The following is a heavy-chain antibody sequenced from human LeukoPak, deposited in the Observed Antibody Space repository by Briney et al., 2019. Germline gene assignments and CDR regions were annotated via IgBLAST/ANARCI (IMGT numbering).Heavy chain of an antibody. CDR3: ARDLYDYVWGSPT. CDR2: INPNSGGT. V-gene: IGHV1-2*02. Sequence: ASVTVSCKASGYTFTGYYMHWVRQAPGQGLEWMGWINPNSGGTNYAQKFQGRVTITRDTSISTAYMELSRLRSDDTAVYYCARDLYDYVWGSPTWGQGTLVTVSS. D-gene: IGHD3-16*01. CDR1: GYTFTGYY. J-gene: IGHJ5*02.